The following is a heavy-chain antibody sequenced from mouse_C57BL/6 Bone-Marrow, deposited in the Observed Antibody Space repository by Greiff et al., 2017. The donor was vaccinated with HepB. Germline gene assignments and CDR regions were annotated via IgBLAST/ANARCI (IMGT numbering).Heavy chain of an antibody. CDR2: ISNGGGST. J-gene: IGHJ1*03. CDR3: ARHIGPPYYSNYGLYFDV. D-gene: IGHD2-5*01. CDR1: GFTFSDYY. V-gene: IGHV5-12*01. Sequence: EVNVVESGGGLVQPGGSLKLSCAASGFTFSDYYMYWVRQTPEKRLEWVAYISNGGGSTYYPDTVKGRFTISRDNAKNTLYLQMSRLKSEDTAMYYCARHIGPPYYSNYGLYFDVWGTGTTVTVSS.